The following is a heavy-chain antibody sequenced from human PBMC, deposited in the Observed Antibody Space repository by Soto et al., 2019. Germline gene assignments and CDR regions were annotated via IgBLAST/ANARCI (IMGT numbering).Heavy chain of an antibody. J-gene: IGHJ2*01. CDR1: GFTFSSYA. CDR2: ISYDGSNK. Sequence: QVQLVESGGGVVQPGRSLRLSCAASGFTFSSYAMHWVRQAPGKGLEWVAVISYDGSNKYYADSVKGRFTISRDNSKNTLDLQMNSLRAEDTAVYYGARPLWRDDYNWGYFDLWGRGTLFTVSS. V-gene: IGHV3-30-3*01. CDR3: ARPLWRDDYNWGYFDL. D-gene: IGHD4-4*01.